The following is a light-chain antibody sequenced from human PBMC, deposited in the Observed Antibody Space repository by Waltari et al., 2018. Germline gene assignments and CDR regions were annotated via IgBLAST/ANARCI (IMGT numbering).Light chain of an antibody. CDR1: RSAVDGYNY. CDR2: DVT. Sequence: SALTQPASVSGSPGPSITISCTGTRSAVDGYNYVSWYQQHPGKAPKLIISDVTNRPSGVSNRFSGSKSGNTASLTISGLQAEDEADYYCSSYMDTTTLELFGGGTSLTVL. CDR3: SSYMDTTTLEL. V-gene: IGLV2-14*03. J-gene: IGLJ2*01.